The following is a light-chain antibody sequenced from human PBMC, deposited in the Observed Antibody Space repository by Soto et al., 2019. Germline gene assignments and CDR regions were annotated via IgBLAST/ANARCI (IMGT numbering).Light chain of an antibody. CDR2: GAS. J-gene: IGKJ1*01. CDR3: QQYYSYPRT. V-gene: IGKV3D-15*01. CDR1: QYINTR. Sequence: EIVLTQSPATLSSFPGDRVTLSCRASQYINTRLAWYQHRPGQAPRLLIYGASNRATGIPDRFSGSGSGTDFTLTISCLQSEDFATYYCQQYYSYPRTFGQGTKVDIK.